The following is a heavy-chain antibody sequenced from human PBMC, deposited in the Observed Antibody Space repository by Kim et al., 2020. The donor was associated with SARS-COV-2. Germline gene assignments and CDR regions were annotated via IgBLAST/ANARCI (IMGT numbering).Heavy chain of an antibody. CDR1: GFSLSAYD. D-gene: IGHD3-16*01. J-gene: IGHJ3*01. Sequence: GWSLRLSCATSGFSLSAYDMNWFRLPPGKGLEWLSFITKNSDSIYYSDSLKGRFTISRDNAKNSLYLQMNSLRDEDTALFYCVRDRWGGSFDVRGQGSMV. V-gene: IGHV3-48*02. CDR3: VRDRWGGSFDV. CDR2: ITKNSDSI.